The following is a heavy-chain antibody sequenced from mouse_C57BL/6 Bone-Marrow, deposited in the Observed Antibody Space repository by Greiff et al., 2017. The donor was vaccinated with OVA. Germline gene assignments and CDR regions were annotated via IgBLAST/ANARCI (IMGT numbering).Heavy chain of an antibody. V-gene: IGHV2-5*01. CDR1: GFSLTSYG. Sequence: VMLVESGPGLVQPSQSLSITCTVSGFSLTSYGVHWVRQSPGKGLEWLGVIWRGGSTDYNAAFMSRLSITKDNSKSQVFFKMNSLQADDTAIYYCAKNGYYGCYAMDYWGQGTSVTVSS. CDR3: AKNGYYGCYAMDY. D-gene: IGHD1-1*01. J-gene: IGHJ4*01. CDR2: IWRGGST.